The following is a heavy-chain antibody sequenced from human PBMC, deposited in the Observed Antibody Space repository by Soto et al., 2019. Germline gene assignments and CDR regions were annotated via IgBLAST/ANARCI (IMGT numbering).Heavy chain of an antibody. V-gene: IGHV1-69*06. D-gene: IGHD3-22*01. J-gene: IGHJ4*02. CDR1: GGTFSTYG. Sequence: SVKVSCKASGGTFSTYGISWVRQAPGQGLEWMGGIIPMFGKSSYAQKFQGRVTITADKSTSTAYMELSSLRSEDTAVYYCARGLHYDSISLDDYWGQGTLVTVSS. CDR2: IIPMFGKS. CDR3: ARGLHYDSISLDDY.